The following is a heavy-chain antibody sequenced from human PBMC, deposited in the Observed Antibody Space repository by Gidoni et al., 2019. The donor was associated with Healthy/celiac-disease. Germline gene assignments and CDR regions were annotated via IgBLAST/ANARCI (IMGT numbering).Heavy chain of an antibody. CDR3: ARVDVVVPAAIRFDY. CDR1: GGSISSSSYY. CDR2: IYYSGST. J-gene: IGHJ4*02. D-gene: IGHD2-2*02. V-gene: IGHV4-39*07. Sequence: QLQLQESGPGLVKPSETLSLTCTVSGGSISSSSYYWGWIRQPPGKGLEWIGSIYYSGSTYYNPSLKSRVTISVDTSKNQFSLKRSSVTAADTAVYYCARVDVVVPAAIRFDYWGQGTLVTVSS.